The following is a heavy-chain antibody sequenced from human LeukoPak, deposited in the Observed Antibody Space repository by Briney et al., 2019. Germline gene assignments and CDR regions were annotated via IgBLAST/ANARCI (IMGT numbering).Heavy chain of an antibody. V-gene: IGHV4-39*07. CDR2: IYYSGST. CDR1: GGSISSSSYY. J-gene: IGHJ5*02. D-gene: IGHD3-3*01. Sequence: SETLSLTCTVSGGSISSSSYYWGWIRQPPGKGLEWIGSIYYSGSTYYNPSLKSRVTISVDTSKNQFSLKLSSVTAADTAVYYCAREHTYYDFWSGSQRGWFDPWGQGTLVTVSS. CDR3: AREHTYYDFWSGSQRGWFDP.